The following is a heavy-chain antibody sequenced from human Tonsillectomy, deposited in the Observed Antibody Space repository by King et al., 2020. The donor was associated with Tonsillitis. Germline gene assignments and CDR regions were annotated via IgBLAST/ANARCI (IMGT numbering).Heavy chain of an antibody. Sequence: VQLVESGGGLVQPGGSLRLSCAASGFTFSSYAMSWVRQAPGKGLEWVSVISGRGGSTYYADSVKGRFTISRDNSKNTVYLQMNSLRAEDTAVYYCAKDVDTDRGAFDIWGQGTMVTVSS. CDR2: ISGRGGST. D-gene: IGHD5-18*01. V-gene: IGHV3-23*04. J-gene: IGHJ3*02. CDR3: AKDVDTDRGAFDI. CDR1: GFTFSSYA.